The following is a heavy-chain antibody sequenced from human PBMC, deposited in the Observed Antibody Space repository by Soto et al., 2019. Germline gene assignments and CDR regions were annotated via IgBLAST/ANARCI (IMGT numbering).Heavy chain of an antibody. CDR3: VSLHSGWSPQY. CDR2: IYYSGST. J-gene: IGHJ4*02. Sequence: QLQLQESGPGLVKPSETLSLTCTISGGSISSSTHYWGWIRQPPGKVLEWIGSIYYSGSTNYHPCLESRVPIPLGTSTTQFALHLSSVTPADTGVADCVSLHSGWSPQYWGQGTLVTVSS. V-gene: IGHV4-39*01. CDR1: GGSISSSTHY. D-gene: IGHD6-25*01.